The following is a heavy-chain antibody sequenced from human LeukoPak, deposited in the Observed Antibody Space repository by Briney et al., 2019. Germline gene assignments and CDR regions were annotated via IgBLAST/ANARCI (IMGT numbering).Heavy chain of an antibody. Sequence: GGSLRLSCAASGFTFNNFAISWVRQAPGKGLEWVSAIIGSGTSTYYADSVKGRFTISRDNSKNTVYLQMNSLRAEDTAVYYCARDAYFEQLAAFDIWGQGTMVTVSS. J-gene: IGHJ3*02. V-gene: IGHV3-23*01. D-gene: IGHD6-13*01. CDR3: ARDAYFEQLAAFDI. CDR2: IIGSGTST. CDR1: GFTFNNFA.